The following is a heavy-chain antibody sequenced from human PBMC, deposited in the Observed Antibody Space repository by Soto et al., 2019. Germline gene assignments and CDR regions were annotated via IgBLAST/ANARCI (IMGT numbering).Heavy chain of an antibody. CDR1: GYTLTELS. CDR2: FDPEDGET. J-gene: IGHJ3*02. CDR3: ATYNRIFGVAQDAFDI. D-gene: IGHD3-3*02. Sequence: ASVKVSCKVSGYTLTELSMHWVRHAPGKGLEWMGGFDPEDGETIYAQKFQGRVTMTEDTSTDTAYMELSSLRSEDTAVYYCATYNRIFGVAQDAFDIWGQGTMVTVSS. V-gene: IGHV1-24*01.